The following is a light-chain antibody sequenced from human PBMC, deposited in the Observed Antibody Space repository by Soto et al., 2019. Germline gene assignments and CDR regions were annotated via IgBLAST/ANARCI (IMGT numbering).Light chain of an antibody. CDR1: QDINSW. V-gene: IGKV1-12*01. Sequence: DIQMTQSPSSVSASVGDRVTITCRASQDINSWLTWYQQKPGKAPKVLIYIASRLQPGVPSRFSGRGSGTDFTLTISSLQPEDFATYYCQELNSYPLTFGGGTKVDIK. CDR3: QELNSYPLT. J-gene: IGKJ4*01. CDR2: IAS.